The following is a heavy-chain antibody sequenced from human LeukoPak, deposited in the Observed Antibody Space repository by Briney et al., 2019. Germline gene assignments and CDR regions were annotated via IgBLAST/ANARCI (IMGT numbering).Heavy chain of an antibody. V-gene: IGHV3-7*01. CDR3: AELGITMTGGV. CDR1: GFSFSHYA. D-gene: IGHD3-10*02. CDR2: IKQDGSEK. J-gene: IGHJ6*04. Sequence: GGSLRLSCAGSGFSFSHYAINWVRQAPGKGLEWVANIKQDGSEKYYVDSVKGRFTISRDNAKNSLYLQMNSLIAEDTAVYYRAELGITMTGGVWGKGTTVTISS.